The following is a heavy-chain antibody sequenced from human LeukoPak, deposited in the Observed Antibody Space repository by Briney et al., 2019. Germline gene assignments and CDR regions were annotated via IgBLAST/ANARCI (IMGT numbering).Heavy chain of an antibody. Sequence: SGPTLVNPTQTLTLTCTFSGFSLSTSGVCVNWIRQPPGKALEWLARIDWDDDKYFDTSLRTRLTISKDTSRNQVVLRMINMDPGDTATYYCARMGCGVYPNYFNFWGQGVLVIVSS. J-gene: IGHJ4*02. CDR1: GFSLSTSGVC. V-gene: IGHV2-70*11. CDR3: ARMGCGVYPNYFNF. D-gene: IGHD3-10*01. CDR2: IDWDDDK.